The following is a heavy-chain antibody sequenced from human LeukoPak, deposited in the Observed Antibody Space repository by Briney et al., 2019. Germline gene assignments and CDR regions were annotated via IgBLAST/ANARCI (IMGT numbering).Heavy chain of an antibody. V-gene: IGHV3-11*01. CDR1: GFTFSDYY. J-gene: IGHJ4*02. D-gene: IGHD3-9*01. Sequence: PGGSLRLSCAASGFTFSDYYMSWLRQAPGKGLEWVSYISGRDNTIYYADSVKGRFTISRDNTKNSLYLQMDSLRAEDTAIYYCARDYHVLSLWGQGTLVTVSS. CDR3: ARDYHVLSL. CDR2: ISGRDNTI.